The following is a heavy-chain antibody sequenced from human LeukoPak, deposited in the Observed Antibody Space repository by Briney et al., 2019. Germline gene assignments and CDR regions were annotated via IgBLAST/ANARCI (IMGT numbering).Heavy chain of an antibody. J-gene: IGHJ4*02. CDR2: INPNSDVT. CDR1: GYTFTGYY. Sequence: GASVKVSCKASGYTFTGYYMHWVRQAPGQGLEWMGWINPNSDVTNYAQKFQGRVTMTRDMSISTAYMELSRLRSDDTAVDYCARGSEFDYWGQGTLVTVSS. D-gene: IGHD3-10*01. CDR3: ARGSEFDY. V-gene: IGHV1-2*02.